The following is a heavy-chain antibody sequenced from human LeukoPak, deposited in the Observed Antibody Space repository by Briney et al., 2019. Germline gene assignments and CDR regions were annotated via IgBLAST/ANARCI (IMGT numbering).Heavy chain of an antibody. Sequence: GRSLRLSCAASGFTFSSYAMHWVRQAPGKGLEWVAVISYDGSNKYYADSVRGRFTISRDNSKNTLYLQMNSLRAEDTAVYYCARDPYKGDGYGDFGAFDIWGQGTMVTVSS. CDR1: GFTFSSYA. J-gene: IGHJ3*02. CDR2: ISYDGSNK. V-gene: IGHV3-30-3*01. CDR3: ARDPYKGDGYGDFGAFDI. D-gene: IGHD5-24*01.